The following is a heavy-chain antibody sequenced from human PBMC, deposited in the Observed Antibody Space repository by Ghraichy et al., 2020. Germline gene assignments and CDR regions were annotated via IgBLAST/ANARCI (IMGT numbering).Heavy chain of an antibody. V-gene: IGHV4-39*01. CDR3: AKTYSSGWTTPLGGWFDP. CDR2: IFYSGGT. D-gene: IGHD6-19*01. Sequence: SETLSLTCTVSGGSMSSSNYYWGWIRQPPGKGLEWIGSIFYSGGTHYNPSLKSRVTISVDTSKNQFSLKLGSVTAADTAVYYCAKTYSSGWTTPLGGWFDPWGKGTLVTVSS. CDR1: GGSMSSSNYY. J-gene: IGHJ5*02.